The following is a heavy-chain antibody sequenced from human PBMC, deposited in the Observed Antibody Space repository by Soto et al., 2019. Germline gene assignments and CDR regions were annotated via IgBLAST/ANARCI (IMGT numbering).Heavy chain of an antibody. V-gene: IGHV3-23*01. CDR1: GFSFVNYA. D-gene: IGHD6-19*01. J-gene: IGHJ4*02. Sequence: GGSLRLSCAASGFSFVNYAMNWVRQAPGKGLEWVSGLSGSGTSTYYADSVKGRFTISRDNSRDTLFLQMNSLTADDTAVYYCAKATTNGGWFNPFDSWGQGALVTAPQ. CDR2: LSGSGTST. CDR3: AKATTNGGWFNPFDS.